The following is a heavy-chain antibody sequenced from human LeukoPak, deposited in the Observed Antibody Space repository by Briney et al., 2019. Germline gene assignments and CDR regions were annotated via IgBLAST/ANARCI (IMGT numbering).Heavy chain of an antibody. CDR2: INHSGST. V-gene: IGHV4-30-2*01. CDR3: ASLEFAARPARCYFDY. Sequence: SQTLSLTCTVSGGSIRSGDYSWNWIRQHPGKGLEWIGEINHSGSTNYNPSLKSRVTISVDTSKNQFSLKLSSVTAADTAVYYCASLEFAARPARCYFDYWGQGTLVTVSS. J-gene: IGHJ4*02. D-gene: IGHD6-6*01. CDR1: GGSIRSGDYS.